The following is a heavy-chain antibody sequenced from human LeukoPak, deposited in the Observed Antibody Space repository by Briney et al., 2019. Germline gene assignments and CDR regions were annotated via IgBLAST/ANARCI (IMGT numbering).Heavy chain of an antibody. D-gene: IGHD1-1*01. CDR1: GFTFSSFA. V-gene: IGHV3-23*01. CDR3: ATNRTTGGHRFDY. J-gene: IGHJ4*02. CDR2: ISGSGDST. Sequence: PGGSLRLSCTASGFTFSSFAMSWGRQAPGKGLDWVSAISGSGDSTSYADSVRGRFIISRDNSKNTLYLQMDSLRAEDTAVYYCATNRTTGGHRFDYWGQGTLVTVSS.